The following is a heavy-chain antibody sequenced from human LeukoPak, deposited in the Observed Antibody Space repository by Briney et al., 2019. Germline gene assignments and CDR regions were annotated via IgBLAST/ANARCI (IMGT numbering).Heavy chain of an antibody. CDR2: IKQDGSEK. CDR3: ARTPTGGSSSSHYYMDV. V-gene: IGHV3-7*01. CDR1: GFTLSSYC. Sequence: GGSLRLSCAASGFTLSSYCMSWVRQAPGKGLEWVANIKQDGSEKYYVDSVKGRFTISRDNAKNSLYLQMNSLRAEDTAVYYCARTPTGGSSSSHYYMDVWGKGTTVTVSS. J-gene: IGHJ6*03. D-gene: IGHD6-6*01.